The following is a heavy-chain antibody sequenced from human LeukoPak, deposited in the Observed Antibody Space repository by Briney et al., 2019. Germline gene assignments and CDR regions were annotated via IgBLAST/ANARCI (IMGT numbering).Heavy chain of an antibody. CDR1: GGSISTYY. J-gene: IGHJ6*02. CDR2: VYYNGRT. CDR3: ARDSRDGSDSSGYPYYYYGMDF. V-gene: IGHV4-59*01. Sequence: SETLSLTCTVSGGSISTYYWNWVRQPPGKGLEWLGDVYYNGRTNYNPSLKSRATISVDTSRNQVSLKLSSVTAADTAVYYCARDSRDGSDSSGYPYYYYGMDFWGQGTTVTVSS. D-gene: IGHD3-22*01.